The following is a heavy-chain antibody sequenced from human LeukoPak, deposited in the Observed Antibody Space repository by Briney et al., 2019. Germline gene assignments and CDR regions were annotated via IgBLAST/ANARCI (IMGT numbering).Heavy chain of an antibody. V-gene: IGHV3-74*01. CDR2: INSDASSR. CDR3: ARASSASWHYFDD. D-gene: IGHD2-2*01. Sequence: GGSLRLSCAASGFTFSSYWMHWVRRAPGKGLVWVSRINSDASSRSYADSVKGRFTISRDNAKNTLYLQMNTVRAEDTAVYYCARASSASWHYFDDWGQGTLVTVSS. J-gene: IGHJ4*02. CDR1: GFTFSSYW.